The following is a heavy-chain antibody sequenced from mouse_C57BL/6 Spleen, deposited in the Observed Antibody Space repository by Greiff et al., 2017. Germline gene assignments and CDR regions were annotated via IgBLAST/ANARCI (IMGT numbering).Heavy chain of an antibody. J-gene: IGHJ3*01. Sequence: VQLQQSGAELVRPGTSVKVSCKASGYAFTNYLMEWVKQRPGQGLEWIGVINPGGGSTNYNQKFKGKATLTADKSSSTAYMQLSSLTSEDSAVYFCARCIYYDFDGRDWGQGTLVTVSA. D-gene: IGHD2-4*01. V-gene: IGHV1-54*01. CDR2: INPGGGST. CDR1: GYAFTNYL. CDR3: ARCIYYDFDGRD.